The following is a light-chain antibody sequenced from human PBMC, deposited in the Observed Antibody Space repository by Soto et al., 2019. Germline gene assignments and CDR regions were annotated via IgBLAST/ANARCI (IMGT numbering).Light chain of an antibody. CDR2: EVT. J-gene: IGLJ1*01. Sequence: QSALTQPASVSGSPGQSIAISCTGSSSDVGIYNYVSWYQQHPGKVPKLIIYEVTNRPSGVSNRFSGSKSGNTASLTVSGLQAEDEADYYCSSYAGSSNVFGTGTKVTVL. CDR1: SSDVGIYNY. V-gene: IGLV2-14*01. CDR3: SSYAGSSNV.